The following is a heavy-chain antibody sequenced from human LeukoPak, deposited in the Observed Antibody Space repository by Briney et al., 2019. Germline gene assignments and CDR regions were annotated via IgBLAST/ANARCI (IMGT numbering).Heavy chain of an antibody. J-gene: IGHJ4*02. V-gene: IGHV3-7*01. D-gene: IGHD6-19*01. CDR1: GFTFRTSW. Sequence: GGSPRLSCGASGFTFRTSWMNWVRQAPGKGLEWVASINPDGSEKYSVDSVKGRFTISRDNAKNSLYLQMNSLRAEDTAVYYCARDRGYSSFDYWGQGTLVTVSS. CDR3: ARDRGYSSFDY. CDR2: INPDGSEK.